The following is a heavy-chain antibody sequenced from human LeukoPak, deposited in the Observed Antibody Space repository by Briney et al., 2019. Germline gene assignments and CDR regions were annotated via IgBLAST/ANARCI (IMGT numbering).Heavy chain of an antibody. D-gene: IGHD3-9*01. CDR2: ISGSGGST. Sequence: GGSLRLSCAASGCTFSSYAMSWVRQAPGKGLEWVSAISGSGGSTYYADSVKGRFTISRDNSKNTLYLQMNSLRAEDTAVYYCAKGSMTGYYFKGMDVWGKGTTVTVSS. CDR1: GCTFSSYA. J-gene: IGHJ6*04. CDR3: AKGSMTGYYFKGMDV. V-gene: IGHV3-23*01.